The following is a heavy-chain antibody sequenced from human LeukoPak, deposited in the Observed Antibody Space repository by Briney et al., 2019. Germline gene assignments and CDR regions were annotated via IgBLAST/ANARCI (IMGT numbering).Heavy chain of an antibody. J-gene: IGHJ4*02. Sequence: GGSLRLSCAGSGFTFSSHWIGWVRQAPGKGLEWVSYISSSSSTIYYADSVKGRFAISRDNAKNSLYLQMNSLRAEDTAVYYCARDFVYDYVWGSYRYTVGTSRDLDYWGQGTLVTVSS. D-gene: IGHD3-16*02. CDR1: GFTFSSHW. V-gene: IGHV3-48*01. CDR3: ARDFVYDYVWGSYRYTVGTSRDLDY. CDR2: ISSSSSTI.